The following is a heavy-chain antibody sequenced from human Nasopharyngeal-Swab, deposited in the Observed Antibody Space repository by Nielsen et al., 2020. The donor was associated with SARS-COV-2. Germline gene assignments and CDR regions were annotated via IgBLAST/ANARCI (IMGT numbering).Heavy chain of an antibody. CDR3: TTDFYFDY. CDR2: IGDKDHNYAT. Sequence: GESLKISCAASGFIFSASAIHWVRQASGKGLEWVGRIGDKDHNYATTYGAAVQGRFTNSRDDSKNTAFLEMDGLKTEDTDLYYCTTDFYFDYWGQGPLVTVSS. V-gene: IGHV3-73*01. CDR1: GFIFSASA. J-gene: IGHJ4*02.